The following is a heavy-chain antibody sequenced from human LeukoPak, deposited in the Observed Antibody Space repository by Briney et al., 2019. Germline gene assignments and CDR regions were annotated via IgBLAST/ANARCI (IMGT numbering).Heavy chain of an antibody. V-gene: IGHV4-30-2*01. J-gene: IGHJ4*02. CDR1: GGSISSGGYY. CDR2: IYHSGST. CDR3: AREVGGYSYWED. Sequence: SQTLSLTCTVSGGSISSGGYYWSWIRQPPGKGLEWIGYIYHSGSTYYNPSLKSRVTISVDRSKNQFSLKLSSVTAADTAVYYCAREVGGYSYWEDWGQGTLVTVSS. D-gene: IGHD5-18*01.